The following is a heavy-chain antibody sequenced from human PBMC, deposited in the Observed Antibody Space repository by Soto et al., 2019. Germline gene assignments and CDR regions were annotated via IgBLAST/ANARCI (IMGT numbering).Heavy chain of an antibody. CDR3: TRSGGSYSFGY. J-gene: IGHJ4*02. Sequence: PGGSLRLSCAASGFTLSGSAVHWFRQASGKGLEWVGRIRSKTHSYATEYIASVKGRFTMSRDDSNNTAYLQMNGLKTDDTAVYYCTRSGGSYSFGYWGQGTLVTVSS. V-gene: IGHV3-73*01. D-gene: IGHD1-26*01. CDR1: GFTLSGSA. CDR2: IRSKTHSYAT.